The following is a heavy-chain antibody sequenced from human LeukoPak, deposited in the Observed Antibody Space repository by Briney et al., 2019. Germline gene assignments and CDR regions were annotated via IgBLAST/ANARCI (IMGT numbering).Heavy chain of an antibody. Sequence: GESLKISCKGSGYSFTSYWISRVRQMPGKGLEWMGRIDPSDSYTNYSPSFQGHVTISADKSISTAYLQWSSLKASDTAMYYCAREGNMVRGVYSHNWFDPWGQGTLVTVSS. D-gene: IGHD3-10*01. V-gene: IGHV5-10-1*01. CDR1: GYSFTSYW. CDR3: AREGNMVRGVYSHNWFDP. CDR2: IDPSDSYT. J-gene: IGHJ5*02.